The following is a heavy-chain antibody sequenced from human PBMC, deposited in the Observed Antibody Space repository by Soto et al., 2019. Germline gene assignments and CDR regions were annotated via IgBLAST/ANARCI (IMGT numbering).Heavy chain of an antibody. CDR1: GGSIGSYY. V-gene: IGHV4-59*08. D-gene: IGHD6-19*01. CDR2: IYYSGST. CDR3: ARQVGGWAPWYFDY. Sequence: TSETLSLTCTVSGGSIGSYYWSWIRQPPGKGLEWIGYIYYSGSTNYNPSLKSRVTISVDTSKNQFSLKLSSVTAADTAVYYCARQVGGWAPWYFDYWGQGTLVTVSS. J-gene: IGHJ4*02.